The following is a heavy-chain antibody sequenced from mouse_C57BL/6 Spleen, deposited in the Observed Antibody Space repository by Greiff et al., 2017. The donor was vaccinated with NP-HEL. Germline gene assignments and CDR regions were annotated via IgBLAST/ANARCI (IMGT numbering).Heavy chain of an antibody. Sequence: QVQLQQSGAELVRPGPSVKVSCKASGYAFTNYLIEWVKQRPGQGLEWIGVINPGSGGTNYNEKFKGKATLTADKSSSTAYMQLSSLTSEDSAVYFCAREDSNSFAYWGQGTLVTVSA. D-gene: IGHD2-5*01. CDR3: AREDSNSFAY. V-gene: IGHV1-54*01. J-gene: IGHJ3*01. CDR1: GYAFTNYL. CDR2: INPGSGGT.